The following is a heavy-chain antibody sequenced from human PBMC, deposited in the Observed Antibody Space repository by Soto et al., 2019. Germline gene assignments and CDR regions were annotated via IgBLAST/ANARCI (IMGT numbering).Heavy chain of an antibody. CDR3: ASLNARYDRSGYYFDY. CDR2: IIPIFGTA. CDR1: GGPFSSYA. V-gene: IGHV1-69*13. Sequence: GASVKVSCKASGGPFSSYAISWVRQAPGQGLEWMGGIIPIFGTANYAQKFQGRVTITADECTSTAYMELSSPRSEDTAVYYCASLNARYDRSGYYFDYWGQGNLVTVPQ. J-gene: IGHJ4*02. D-gene: IGHD3-22*01.